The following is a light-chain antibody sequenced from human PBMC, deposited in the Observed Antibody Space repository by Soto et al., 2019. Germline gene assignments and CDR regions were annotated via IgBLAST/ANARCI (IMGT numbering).Light chain of an antibody. CDR1: QSIATSQ. V-gene: IGKV3-20*01. J-gene: IGKJ1*01. CDR2: GAS. CDR3: QQFAASPRT. Sequence: IVLTQSPGTLSLSPGERATLFCRASQSIATSQLAWYQQKPGQAPRLLIGASTRATGIPDRFSASGSGTDFTLTISRLDPEDFAVYYCQQFAASPRTFGQGTKVDIK.